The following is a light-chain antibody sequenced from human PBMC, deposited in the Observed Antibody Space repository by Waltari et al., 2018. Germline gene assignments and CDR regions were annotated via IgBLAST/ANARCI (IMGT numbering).Light chain of an antibody. V-gene: IGKV1-12*01. CDR1: QGISSW. CDR3: QQANSFPLT. CDR2: GAS. Sequence: DIQMTQSPSSVSASVGDRVTSTCRASQGISSWLAWHQQKPGQAPKLLINGASTLQSGVPSRFSGSGSGTEFTLTISSLQPEDFATYYCQQANSFPLTFGQGTKLEIK. J-gene: IGKJ2*01.